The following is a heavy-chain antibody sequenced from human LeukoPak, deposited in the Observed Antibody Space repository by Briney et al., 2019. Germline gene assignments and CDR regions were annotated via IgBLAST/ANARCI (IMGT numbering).Heavy chain of an antibody. CDR1: GGSISSSNW. Sequence: SETLSLTCAVSGGSISSSNWWSWVRQPPGKGLEWIGEIYHSGSTNYNPSLKSRVTISVDKSKNQFSLKLSSVTAADTAVYYCASWGWILNTAMPTKKRDLDYGGRGTLVPVPS. J-gene: IGHJ4*02. V-gene: IGHV4-4*02. D-gene: IGHD5-18*01. CDR3: ASWGWILNTAMPTKKRDLDY. CDR2: IYHSGST.